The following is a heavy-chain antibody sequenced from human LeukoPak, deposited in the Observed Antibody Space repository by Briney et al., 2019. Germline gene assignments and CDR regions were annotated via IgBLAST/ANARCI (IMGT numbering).Heavy chain of an antibody. CDR3: ARVRSIAAPAGTNWFDP. Sequence: GGSLRLSCAASGFTFSSYSMNWVRQAPGKGLEWVSSISSSSSYIYYADSVKGRFTISRDNAKNSLYLQMNSLRTEDTAVYYCARVRSIAAPAGTNWFDPWGQGTLVTVSS. J-gene: IGHJ5*02. D-gene: IGHD6-6*01. CDR2: ISSSSSYI. CDR1: GFTFSSYS. V-gene: IGHV3-21*01.